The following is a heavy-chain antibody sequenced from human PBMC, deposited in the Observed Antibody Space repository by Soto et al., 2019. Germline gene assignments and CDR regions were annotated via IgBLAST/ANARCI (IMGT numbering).Heavy chain of an antibody. D-gene: IGHD3-16*01. CDR1: GDSVTSDSYF. V-gene: IGHV4-61*01. CDR3: ATSNTYDYVWGGSFPLGAFDI. CDR2: SYYSGYYSGST. J-gene: IGHJ3*02. Sequence: PSETLSLTCTVSGDSVTSDSYFWSWIRQPPGKGLEWIGNSYYSGYYSGSTNHNPSLTSRVTVSVDTSKNQFSLKLRSVTTADTAVYYCATSNTYDYVWGGSFPLGAFDIWGQGTMVTVSS.